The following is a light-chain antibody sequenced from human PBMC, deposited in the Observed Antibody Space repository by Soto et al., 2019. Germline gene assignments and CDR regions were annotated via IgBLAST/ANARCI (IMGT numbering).Light chain of an antibody. CDR1: QTVTSY. CDR2: AAS. V-gene: IGKV1-39*01. CDR3: QQSYTSPTT. J-gene: IGKJ5*01. Sequence: DVQMTQSPSSLSASVGDSLTLTCLASQTVTSYLNWYQQKPWKAPKLLIYAASSLQSGVPSRFSGSGSGTDFTLTISSLQPEDFATYYCQQSYTSPTTFGQGTRLEIK.